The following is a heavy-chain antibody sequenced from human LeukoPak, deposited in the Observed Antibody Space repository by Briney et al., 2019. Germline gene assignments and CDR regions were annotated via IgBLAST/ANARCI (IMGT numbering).Heavy chain of an antibody. CDR1: GYTYTIYY. CDR2: INSIGCST. D-gene: IGHD3-3*01. V-gene: IGHV1-46*03. Sequence: ASVKVSRKASGYTYTIYYMHWVRQAPGQGWEWRGIINSIGCSTSYAQKLQGRDTMTRDTATSTVYRALSSLRSEDTAGYYCASAYDFWRGYYPLWGRGTLVTVSS. J-gene: IGHJ4*02. CDR3: ASAYDFWRGYYPL.